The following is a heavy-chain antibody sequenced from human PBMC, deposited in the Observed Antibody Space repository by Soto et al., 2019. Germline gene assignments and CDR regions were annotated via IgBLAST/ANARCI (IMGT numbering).Heavy chain of an antibody. Sequence: EVQLLESGGGLVQPGGSLRLSCAASGFTFSSYAISWVRQAPEKGLEWVSAISGSGGSTYYADSVKGRFTISRDNSKNPLYLHMNSLRAEDTAVYYCAKRGLIVVAPDGIWGQGTMVTVSS. V-gene: IGHV3-23*01. J-gene: IGHJ3*02. D-gene: IGHD3-22*01. CDR2: ISGSGGST. CDR3: AKRGLIVVAPDGI. CDR1: GFTFSSYA.